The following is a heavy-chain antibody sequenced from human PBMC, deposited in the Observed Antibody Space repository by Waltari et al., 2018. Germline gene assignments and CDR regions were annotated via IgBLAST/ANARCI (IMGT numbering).Heavy chain of an antibody. CDR1: GDSITNFY. V-gene: IGHV4-59*01. Sequence: QVQLQESGPVLVKPSETLSLTYTVSGDSITNFYWSWNRQSPGKGLEWISYVPKNGNNNLHPSLRSPVTMSRATSRSQVFLELTSVTAADTAVYYCANTVRLLDFDQWGQGTLVTVSP. J-gene: IGHJ4*02. D-gene: IGHD2-21*01. CDR3: ANTVRLLDFDQ. CDR2: VPKNGNN.